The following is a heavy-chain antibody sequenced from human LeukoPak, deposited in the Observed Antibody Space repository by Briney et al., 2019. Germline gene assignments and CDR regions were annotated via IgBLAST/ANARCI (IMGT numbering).Heavy chain of an antibody. CDR2: ISSSSSYI. J-gene: IGHJ6*03. Sequence: GGSLRLSCAASGFPFSTYTMNWVRQAPGKGLEWVSSISSSSSYIYYADSMKGRFTISRDNAKNSLYLQMNSLRAEDTAVYYCARVDGAYSSSWYGDYYYYMDVWGKGTTVTVSS. D-gene: IGHD6-13*01. V-gene: IGHV3-21*01. CDR1: GFPFSTYT. CDR3: ARVDGAYSSSWYGDYYYYMDV.